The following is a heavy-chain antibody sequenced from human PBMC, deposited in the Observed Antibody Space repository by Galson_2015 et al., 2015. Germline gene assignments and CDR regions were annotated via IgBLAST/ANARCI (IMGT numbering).Heavy chain of an antibody. D-gene: IGHD1-26*01. V-gene: IGHV4-4*02. CDR1: GGSITSSNW. J-gene: IGHJ5*02. CDR2: IYHHNGGT. Sequence: SETLSLTCAVSGGSITSSNWWSWVRQPPGKGLEWIGEIYHHNGGTNYNPSLKSRVTISIDKSRNNFSLNLSSVTAADTAVYYCATDSGRNWFDPWGQGTLVTVSS. CDR3: ATDSGRNWFDP.